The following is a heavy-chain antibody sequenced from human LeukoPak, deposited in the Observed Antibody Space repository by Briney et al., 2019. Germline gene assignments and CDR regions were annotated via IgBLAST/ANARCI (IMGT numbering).Heavy chain of an antibody. CDR1: GFIFSGYS. Sequence: PGGSLRLSCAASGFIFSGYSMSWVRHAPGKGLEWVSYISTTSTTIYYADSVKGRFTISRDNAKNSLYLQMNSLRAEDTAIYYCARDRSRIVVAPSGYFDYWGQGTLVTLSS. D-gene: IGHD1-26*01. J-gene: IGHJ4*02. V-gene: IGHV3-48*01. CDR3: ARDRSRIVVAPSGYFDY. CDR2: ISTTSTTI.